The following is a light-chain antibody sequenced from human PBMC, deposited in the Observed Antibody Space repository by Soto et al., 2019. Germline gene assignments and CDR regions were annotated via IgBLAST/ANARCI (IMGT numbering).Light chain of an antibody. CDR2: GNS. CDR1: SSNIGAGYD. CDR3: QSYDSSLSGSV. V-gene: IGLV1-40*01. J-gene: IGLJ2*01. Sequence: QSVLTQPPSVSGAPGQRVTIYCTGSSSNIGAGYDVHWYQQLPGTAPKLLIYGNSNRPSGVPDRFSGSKSGTSASLAITGLQAEDEADYYCQSYDSSLSGSVFVGGTKLTVL.